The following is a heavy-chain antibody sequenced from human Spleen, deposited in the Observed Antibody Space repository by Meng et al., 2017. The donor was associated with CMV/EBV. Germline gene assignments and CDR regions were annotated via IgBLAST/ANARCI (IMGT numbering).Heavy chain of an antibody. V-gene: IGHV4-31*03. J-gene: IGHJ5*02. CDR2: IHYSGST. D-gene: IGHD3-22*01. CDR3: ARYVFDSSSLYSNWFDP. CDR1: GGSISSGTYY. Sequence: HVQLPEAGPGLVKPSQTLSLTCPVFGGSISSGTYYWGWIRQLPGKGLEWIAYIHYSGSTYYSPSLKSRVTISVDTSRNQLSLKLSSMTAADTAVYYCARYVFDSSSLYSNWFDPWGQGTLVTVSS.